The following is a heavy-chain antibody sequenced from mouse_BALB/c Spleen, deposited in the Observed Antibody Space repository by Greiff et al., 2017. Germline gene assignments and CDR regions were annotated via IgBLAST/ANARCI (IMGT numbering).Heavy chain of an antibody. Sequence: EVQLQQSGAELVKPGASVKLSCTASGFNIKDTYMHWVKQRPEQGLEWIGRIDPANGNTKYDPKFQGKATITADTSSNTAYLQLSSLTSEDTAVYYCARENYYGSSTLDYWGQGTTLTVSS. CDR2: IDPANGNT. D-gene: IGHD1-1*01. V-gene: IGHV14-3*02. CDR3: ARENYYGSSTLDY. CDR1: GFNIKDTY. J-gene: IGHJ2*01.